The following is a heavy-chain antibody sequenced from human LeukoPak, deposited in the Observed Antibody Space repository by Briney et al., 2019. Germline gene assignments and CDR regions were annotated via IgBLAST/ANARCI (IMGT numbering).Heavy chain of an antibody. Sequence: PSETLSLTCTVSGGSISSSSYYWGWIRQPPGKGQEWTGSIYYSGSTYYNPSLKSRVTISVDTSKNQFSLRMSSVTATDTAVYYCARHSGLRSPFDPWGQGALVTVSS. CDR1: GGSISSSSYY. V-gene: IGHV4-39*01. CDR3: ARHSGLRSPFDP. CDR2: IYYSGST. D-gene: IGHD3-3*01. J-gene: IGHJ5*02.